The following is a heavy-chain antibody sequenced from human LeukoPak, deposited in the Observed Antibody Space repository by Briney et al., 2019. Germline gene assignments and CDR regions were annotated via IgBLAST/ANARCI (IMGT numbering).Heavy chain of an antibody. D-gene: IGHD6-13*01. J-gene: IGHJ3*02. V-gene: IGHV3-74*01. CDR3: ARVKIGSSWGAFDI. CDR2: INTDGSST. Sequence: GGSLRLSCAASGFTFSSYWMHWVRQAPGKGLVWVSRINTDGSSTSYADSVKGRFTISRDNAKNTLYLQMNSLRAEDTAVYYCARVKIGSSWGAFDIWGQGTMVTVSS. CDR1: GFTFSSYW.